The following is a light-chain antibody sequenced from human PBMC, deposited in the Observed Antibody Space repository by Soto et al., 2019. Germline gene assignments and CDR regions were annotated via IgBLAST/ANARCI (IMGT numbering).Light chain of an antibody. CDR1: KSDIGVYDF. V-gene: IGLV2-8*01. J-gene: IGLJ1*01. CDR2: EVV. Sequence: QSVLTQPPSASGSPGQSVTISCTGTKSDIGVYDFVSWYQHHPGKAPRLIIYEVVQRPSGVTRRFSGSKSGNTASLTVSGLQAADEADYFCKSYAGSHTYVSGSGTKVTVL. CDR3: KSYAGSHTYV.